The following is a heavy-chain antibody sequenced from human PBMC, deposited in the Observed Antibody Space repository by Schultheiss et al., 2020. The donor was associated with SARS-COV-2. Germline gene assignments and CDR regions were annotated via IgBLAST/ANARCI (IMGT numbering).Heavy chain of an antibody. D-gene: IGHD6-19*01. CDR2: VSHSGGT. V-gene: IGHV4-34*01. CDR3: ARRDSSGSRPDFDY. Sequence: SQTLSLTCAVFGESFSGFSWTWIRQSPGKGLEWIGQVSHSGGTHFNPSLQSRITISVDTSKSQFSLRLRSVTAADTAVYYCARRDSSGSRPDFDYWGQGTLVTVSS. CDR1: GESFSGFS. J-gene: IGHJ4*02.